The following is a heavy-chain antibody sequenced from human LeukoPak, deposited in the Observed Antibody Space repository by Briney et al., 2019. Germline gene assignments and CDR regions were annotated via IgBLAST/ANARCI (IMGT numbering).Heavy chain of an antibody. CDR1: GYTFTSYG. CDR3: AFFIAAAGADY. J-gene: IGHJ4*02. D-gene: IGHD6-13*01. V-gene: IGHV1-18*01. Sequence: ASVKVSCKASGYTFTSYGISWVRQAPGQGLEWMGWISTYNGDTNYAQKLQGRLTMTTDTSTSTAYMELSSLRSEDTAVYYCAFFIAAAGADYWGQGTLVTVSS. CDR2: ISTYNGDT.